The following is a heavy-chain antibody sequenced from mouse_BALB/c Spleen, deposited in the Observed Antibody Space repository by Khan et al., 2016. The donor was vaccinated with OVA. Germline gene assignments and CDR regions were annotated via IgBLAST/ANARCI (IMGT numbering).Heavy chain of an antibody. V-gene: IGHV2-9*02. CDR2: IWAGGST. D-gene: IGHD1-3*01. CDR1: GFSLTSYG. Sequence: QVQLKESGPGLVAPSQSLSITCTVSGFSLTSYGVHWVRQPPGTGLEWLGVIWAGGSTNYNSALMSRLSISQDNSKSQVFLNISGLHTDHTAIYYCARLKDIWDQGTTLTVSS. J-gene: IGHJ2*01. CDR3: ARLKDI.